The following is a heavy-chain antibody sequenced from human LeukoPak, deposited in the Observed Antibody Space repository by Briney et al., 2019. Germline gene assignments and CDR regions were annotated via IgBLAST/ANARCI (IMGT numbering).Heavy chain of an antibody. Sequence: GGSLRLSCAASGFSFRTYSMNWVRQAPGEGLEWISYISSNSRSIYYADSVTGRNTISRDNAKYAVYLQIHSLRAEDTAVYYCVSHYYDGSAYQRAEYFQHWGQGTLVTVSP. J-gene: IGHJ1*01. CDR2: ISSNSRSI. D-gene: IGHD3-22*01. V-gene: IGHV3-48*01. CDR1: GFSFRTYS. CDR3: VSHYYDGSAYQRAEYFQH.